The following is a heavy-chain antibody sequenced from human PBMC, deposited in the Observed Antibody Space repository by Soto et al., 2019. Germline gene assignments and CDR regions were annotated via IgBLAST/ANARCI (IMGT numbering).Heavy chain of an antibody. J-gene: IGHJ4*02. V-gene: IGHV3-7*01. CDR3: ARDGDWNWDH. CDR1: GFSFSSHW. D-gene: IGHD1-7*01. Sequence: EVQLLESGGDLVQSGGSLRLSCAASGFSFSSHWMSWVRQAPGKGLEWLANIKQDGSEKYYVDSVKGRFTISRDNAKNSLYLQMNSLRAEDTAVYYCARDGDWNWDHWGQGALVTVSS. CDR2: IKQDGSEK.